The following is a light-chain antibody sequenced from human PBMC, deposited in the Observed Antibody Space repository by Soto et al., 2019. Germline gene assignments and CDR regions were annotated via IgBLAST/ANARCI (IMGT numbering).Light chain of an antibody. CDR1: GNDVGASNY. CDR2: DVL. Sequence: QSALTQPRSVSGSPGQSVTISCTGTGNDVGASNYVSWYQQHPDRPPKLLIYDVLRWPSGVPPPFSASKPGNTPSLTISELQADDVADYFCCSYAGGYIYLFGTGIKLTIL. CDR3: CSYAGGYIYL. J-gene: IGLJ1*01. V-gene: IGLV2-11*01.